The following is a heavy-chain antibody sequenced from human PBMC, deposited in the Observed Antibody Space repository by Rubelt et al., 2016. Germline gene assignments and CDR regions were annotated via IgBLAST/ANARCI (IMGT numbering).Heavy chain of an antibody. V-gene: IGHV3-15*01. J-gene: IGHJ4*02. CDR3: TESIYSGSIWHPLAH. CDR2: IKSNADGATT. Sequence: DVQLVESGGGLVKPGGSLRLSCVVSGFTFNTAWLGWARQAPGKGLEWVGRIKSNADGATTEDASPVKGRFTISRDDSKTTLYLQMNSLKIGDTAVYYCTESIYSGSIWHPLAHWGLGTLVTVSS. CDR1: GFTFNTAW. D-gene: IGHD1-26*01.